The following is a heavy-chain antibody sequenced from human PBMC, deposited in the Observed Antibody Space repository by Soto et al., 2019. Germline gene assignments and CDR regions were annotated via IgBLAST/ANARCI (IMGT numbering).Heavy chain of an antibody. V-gene: IGHV1-3*01. Sequence: ASVKVSCKASGYTFTSYAMHWVRQAPGQRLEWMGWINAGNGNTKYSQKFQGRVTITRDTSASTAYMELSSLRSEDTAVYYCASLSIAARREYYYYYMDVWGKGTTVTVSS. CDR3: ASLSIAARREYYYYYMDV. J-gene: IGHJ6*03. CDR2: INAGNGNT. CDR1: GYTFTSYA. D-gene: IGHD6-6*01.